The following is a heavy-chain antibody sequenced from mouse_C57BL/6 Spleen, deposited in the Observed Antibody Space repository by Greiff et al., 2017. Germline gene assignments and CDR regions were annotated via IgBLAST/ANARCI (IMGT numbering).Heavy chain of an antibody. CDR3: ARFDYGEYYFDD. J-gene: IGHJ2*01. CDR2: ISYDGSN. V-gene: IGHV3-6*01. CDR1: GYSITSGYY. Sequence: ESGPGLVKPSQSLSLTCSVTGYSITSGYYWNWIRQFPGNKLEWMGYISYDGSNNYNPSLKNRISITRDTSKNQFFLKLNSVTTEDTATYYCARFDYGEYYFDDWGQGTTLTVSS. D-gene: IGHD2-4*01.